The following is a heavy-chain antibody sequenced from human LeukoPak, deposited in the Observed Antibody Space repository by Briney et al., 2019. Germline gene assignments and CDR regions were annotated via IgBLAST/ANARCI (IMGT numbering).Heavy chain of an antibody. Sequence: PSETLSLTCTVSGGSISSYYWSWIRQPPGKGQEWIGYISYSGSTKYNPSLKSRVTISMDTSKKQFSLNLSSVTAADTAVYYCTRHREYDAAVFDVWSQGTMVTVSS. J-gene: IGHJ3*01. CDR2: ISYSGST. V-gene: IGHV4-59*08. CDR3: TRHREYDAAVFDV. CDR1: GGSISSYY. D-gene: IGHD6-13*01.